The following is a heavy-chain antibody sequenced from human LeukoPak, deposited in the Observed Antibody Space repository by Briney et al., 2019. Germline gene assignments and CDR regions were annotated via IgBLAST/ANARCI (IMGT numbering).Heavy chain of an antibody. CDR3: ARVGSSARDDAFDI. Sequence: SETLSLTCNVSGASIRSGRNYWGWIRQSPGKGLEWIGYIYHSGSTYYNPSLKSRVTISVDRSKNQFSLKLSSVTAADTAVYYCARVGSSARDDAFDIWGQGTMVTVSS. CDR2: IYHSGST. D-gene: IGHD6-13*01. CDR1: GASIRSGRNY. V-gene: IGHV4-39*07. J-gene: IGHJ3*02.